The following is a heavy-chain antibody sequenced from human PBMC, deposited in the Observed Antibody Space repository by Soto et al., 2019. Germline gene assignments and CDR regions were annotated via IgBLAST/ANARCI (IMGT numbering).Heavy chain of an antibody. CDR2: ITSSSSDI. V-gene: IGHV3-21*06. Sequence: EVQLVESGGGLVKPGGSLRLSCAASGITFRTYTMNWVRQAPGKGLEWVSSITSSSSDIYYADSLKGRFTISRDNAKNSLYLEMNNLRAEDTAVYYCGTVVGGSPDYWGQGTLVTVSS. J-gene: IGHJ4*02. CDR3: GTVVGGSPDY. CDR1: GITFRTYT. D-gene: IGHD1-26*01.